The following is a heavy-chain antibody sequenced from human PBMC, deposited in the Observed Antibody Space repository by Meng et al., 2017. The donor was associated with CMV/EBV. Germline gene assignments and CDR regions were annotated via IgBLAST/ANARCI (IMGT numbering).Heavy chain of an antibody. D-gene: IGHD4-17*01. CDR1: GFTFSRYW. Sequence: LRLSCAASGFTFSRYWMHWVRQAPGKGLVWVSRINSDGSSIRYADSVKGRFTISRDNAKNTVYLQMDSLRAEDTAVYYCAILTSTVPRWGHGTLVTVSS. J-gene: IGHJ4*01. CDR3: AILTSTVPR. V-gene: IGHV3-74*01. CDR2: INSDGSSI.